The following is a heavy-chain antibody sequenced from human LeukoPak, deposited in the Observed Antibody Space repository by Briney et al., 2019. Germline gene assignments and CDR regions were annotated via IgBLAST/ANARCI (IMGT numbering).Heavy chain of an antibody. D-gene: IGHD1-20*01. V-gene: IGHV4-39*01. CDR1: GGSISSSSYY. Sequence: SETQSLTCTVSGGSISSSSYYWGWIRQPPGKGLEWIGSVCCGGSTYYNPSLKSRVTISADTSKNQFSLKLTSVTAADTAVYYCARLNWSDLDYSGQGTLVTVSS. CDR2: VCCGGST. CDR3: ARLNWSDLDY. J-gene: IGHJ4*02.